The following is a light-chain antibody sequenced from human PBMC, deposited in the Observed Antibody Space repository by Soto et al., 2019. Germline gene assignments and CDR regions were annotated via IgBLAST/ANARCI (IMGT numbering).Light chain of an antibody. J-gene: IGKJ4*01. V-gene: IGKV3-11*01. CDR3: QQRSNWPPT. CDR1: PSVTNY. CDR2: GAF. Sequence: PGERATLSCRASPSVTNYLAWYQQKPGQAPRLLIYGAFNRATGIPARFSGSGSGTDFTLTISRVEPEDFAVYYCQQRSNWPPTFGGGTKVDIK.